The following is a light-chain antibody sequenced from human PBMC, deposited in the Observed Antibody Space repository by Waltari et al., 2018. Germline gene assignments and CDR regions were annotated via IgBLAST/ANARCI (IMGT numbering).Light chain of an antibody. V-gene: IGKV3-20*01. J-gene: IGKJ4*01. Sequence: EIVLTQSPGTLSLSPGDRATLSCRARQSVASSYLAWYQQKPGQAPRLLIYDASCRATGSPDRFSGSESGTDFSLTISRLEPEDFAVYYCQQYGASPLTFGGGTKVEIK. CDR1: QSVASSY. CDR2: DAS. CDR3: QQYGASPLT.